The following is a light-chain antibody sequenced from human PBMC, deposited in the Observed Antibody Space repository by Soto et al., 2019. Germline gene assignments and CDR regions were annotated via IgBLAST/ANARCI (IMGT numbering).Light chain of an antibody. J-gene: IGKJ5*01. CDR2: DAS. Sequence: EIVLTRSPGTLTLSPGESATLSCRASQSVSRSYLAWYQQKPGQAPRLLIYDASNRATGIPDRFSGSGSGTDFTLTISSLEPDDFAVYYCQQRADWPITXGQGTRLDIK. V-gene: IGKV3D-20*02. CDR1: QSVSRSY. CDR3: QQRADWPIT.